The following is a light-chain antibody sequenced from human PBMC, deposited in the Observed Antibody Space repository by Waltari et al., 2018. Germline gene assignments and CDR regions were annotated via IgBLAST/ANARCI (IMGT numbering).Light chain of an antibody. J-gene: IGLJ3*02. CDR2: EVI. CDR1: SSDVGFYNL. Sequence: QSAPTQPASASGSPGQSITISCTGTSSDVGFYNLVSWYQQHPGKAPELVVYEVISRPSGVSNRFSGSKSGNTASLTISGLQAEDEADYYCCSYAGRNIWVFGGGTKLTVL. CDR3: CSYAGRNIWV. V-gene: IGLV2-23*02.